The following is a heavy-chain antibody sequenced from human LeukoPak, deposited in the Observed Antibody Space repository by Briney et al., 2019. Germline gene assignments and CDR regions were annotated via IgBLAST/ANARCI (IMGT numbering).Heavy chain of an antibody. CDR1: GGSFSGYY. CDR2: THYSGTT. J-gene: IGHJ4*02. V-gene: IGHV4-59*08. D-gene: IGHD3-9*01. CDR3: ATGRSIRYFDY. Sequence: SETLSLTCAVYGGSFSGYYWNWIRQPPGQGLEWIGYTHYSGTTKYNPALESRVTISVDTSKSQFSLKLSSPTAADTAVYYCATGRSIRYFDYWGQGTLLSVS.